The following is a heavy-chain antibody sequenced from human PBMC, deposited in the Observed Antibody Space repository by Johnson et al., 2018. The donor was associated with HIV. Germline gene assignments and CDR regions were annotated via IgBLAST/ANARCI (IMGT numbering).Heavy chain of an antibody. V-gene: IGHV3-30-3*01. CDR1: GFTFSSYA. Sequence: QVQLVESGGGVVRPGGSLRLSCAASGFTFSSYAMHWVRQAPGKGLEWVAVISYDGSNKYYADSVKGRFPISSDNSKNTLYLQMNSLRAEDTAVYYCASVRSDYSNDDAFDIWGQGTMVTVSS. J-gene: IGHJ3*02. D-gene: IGHD4-11*01. CDR2: ISYDGSNK. CDR3: ASVRSDYSNDDAFDI.